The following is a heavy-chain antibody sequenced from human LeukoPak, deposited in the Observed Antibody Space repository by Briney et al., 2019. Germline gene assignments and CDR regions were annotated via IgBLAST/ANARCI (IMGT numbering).Heavy chain of an antibody. J-gene: IGHJ4*02. CDR3: ARGIPGYFGTSGYYYEY. V-gene: IGHV4-4*02. CDR1: GDAISSNYW. D-gene: IGHD3-22*01. CDR2: VHHSGSS. Sequence: ASETLSLTCAVSGDAISSNYWWTWVRQPPGKGLDWIGEVHHSGSSNYNPSLKSRVTISIDKSENQFSLRLSSVSAADTAVYYCARGIPGYFGTSGYYYEYWGQGTLVTVSS.